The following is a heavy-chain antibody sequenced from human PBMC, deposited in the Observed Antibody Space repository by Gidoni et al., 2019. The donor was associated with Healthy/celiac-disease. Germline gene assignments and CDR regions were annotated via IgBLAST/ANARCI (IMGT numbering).Heavy chain of an antibody. J-gene: IGHJ4*02. CDR1: GYTFIGYY. Sequence: QVQLVQSGAEVKPPGASVTVACEASGYTFIGYYMHWVRQAPGQGLEWMGWINPNSGFTNYAQKFQGRVTMTRDTSISTAYMEMSRLRSDDTAVYYCAKDNDAGKMTPGDHWGQGTLVTVS. V-gene: IGHV1-2*02. D-gene: IGHD6-13*01. CDR2: INPNSGFT. CDR3: AKDNDAGKMTPGDH.